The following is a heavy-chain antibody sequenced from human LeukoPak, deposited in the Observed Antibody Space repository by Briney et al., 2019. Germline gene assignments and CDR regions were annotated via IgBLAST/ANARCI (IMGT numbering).Heavy chain of an antibody. CDR3: ATDGTYYYGMDV. V-gene: IGHV1-24*01. CDR2: FDPEDGET. D-gene: IGHD6-13*01. CDR1: GYTLTELS. J-gene: IGHJ6*02. Sequence: ASVKVSCKVSGYTLTELSMHWVRQAPGKGLEWMGGFDPEDGETIYAQKFQGRVTMTEDTSTDTAYMELSSLGSEDTAVYYCATDGTYYYGMDVWGQGTTVTVSS.